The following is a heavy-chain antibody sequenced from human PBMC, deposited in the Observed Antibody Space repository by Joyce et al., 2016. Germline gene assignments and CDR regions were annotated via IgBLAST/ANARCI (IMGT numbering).Heavy chain of an antibody. CDR2: KENDENKK. CDR3: AKRYDYVDY. CDR1: GFTFSNYG. V-gene: IGHV3-30*18. J-gene: IGHJ4*02. Sequence: QVQLVESGGGVVQPGRSLRLSCAASGFTFSNYGMHWVRQAPGKGREWVAVKENDENKKDYAESVKGRFTIPRDNSKNTLYLQMNSLRAEDTAVYYCAKRYDYVDYWGQGTLVTVSS. D-gene: IGHD3-16*01.